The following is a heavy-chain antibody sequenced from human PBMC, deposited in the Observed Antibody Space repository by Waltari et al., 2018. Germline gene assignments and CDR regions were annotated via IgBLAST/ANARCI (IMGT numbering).Heavy chain of an antibody. V-gene: IGHV4-39*07. CDR2: IYYSGST. CDR3: ARGFSGSYWFDY. J-gene: IGHJ4*02. Sequence: QLQLQESGPGLVKPSETLSLTCTVSGGSISSSSYYWGWIRQPPGKGLEWIGSIYYSGSTYYNPSLKSRVTISVDTSKNQFSLKLSSVTAADTAVYYCARGFSGSYWFDYWGQGTLVTVSS. CDR1: GGSISSSSYY. D-gene: IGHD1-26*01.